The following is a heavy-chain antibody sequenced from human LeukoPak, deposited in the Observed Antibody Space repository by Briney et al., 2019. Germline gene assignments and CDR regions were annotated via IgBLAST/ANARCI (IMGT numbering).Heavy chain of an antibody. CDR3: AREGRYCSSTSCYDQYYYYYMGV. D-gene: IGHD2-2*01. Sequence: SETLSLTRTVSGGSIGSYYWSWIRQPAGKGLEWIGRIYTSGSTNYNPSLKSRVTMSVDTSKNQFSLKLSSATAADTAVYYCAREGRYCSSTSCYDQYYYYYMGVWGKGTTVTVSS. CDR2: IYTSGST. CDR1: GGSIGSYY. J-gene: IGHJ6*03. V-gene: IGHV4-4*07.